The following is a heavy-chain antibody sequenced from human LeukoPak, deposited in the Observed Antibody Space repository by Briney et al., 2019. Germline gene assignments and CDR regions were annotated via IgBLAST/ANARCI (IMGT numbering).Heavy chain of an antibody. CDR3: ARDPSGSYCFFDY. Sequence: ASVKVSCKASGYTFTSYGISWVRQAPGQGLEWMGWINPNSGGTNYAQKFQGRVTMTRDTSISTAYMELSRLRSDDTAVYYCARDPSGSYCFFDYWGQGTLVTVSS. J-gene: IGHJ4*02. CDR1: GYTFTSYG. D-gene: IGHD1-26*01. CDR2: INPNSGGT. V-gene: IGHV1-2*02.